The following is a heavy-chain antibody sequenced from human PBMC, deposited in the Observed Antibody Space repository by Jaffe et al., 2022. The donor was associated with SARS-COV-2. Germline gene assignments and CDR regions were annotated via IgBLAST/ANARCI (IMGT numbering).Heavy chain of an antibody. V-gene: IGHV3-15*01. Sequence: EVQLVESGGGLVKPGGSLRLSCAASGFTFSNAWMSWVRQAPGKGLEWVGRIKSKTDGGTTDYAAPVKGRFTISRDDSKNTLYLQMNSLKTEDTAVYYCTTEYVIAVAGSYYYMDVWGKGTTVTVSS. J-gene: IGHJ6*03. CDR3: TTEYVIAVAGSYYYMDV. CDR2: IKSKTDGGTT. D-gene: IGHD6-19*01. CDR1: GFTFSNAW.